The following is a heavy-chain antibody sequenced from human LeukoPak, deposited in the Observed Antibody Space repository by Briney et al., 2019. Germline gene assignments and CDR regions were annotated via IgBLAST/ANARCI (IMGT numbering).Heavy chain of an antibody. Sequence: GGSLRLSCAASGFSFNSFPMHWVRQAPGKGPEWVAIISYDGSNNFYADSVKGRFTISRDNSKNTLYLQMNSLRVEDTAVHYCAREPRMAGYFDLWGRGTLVTVSS. D-gene: IGHD5-24*01. J-gene: IGHJ2*01. CDR3: AREPRMAGYFDL. CDR2: ISYDGSNN. CDR1: GFSFNSFP. V-gene: IGHV3-30*14.